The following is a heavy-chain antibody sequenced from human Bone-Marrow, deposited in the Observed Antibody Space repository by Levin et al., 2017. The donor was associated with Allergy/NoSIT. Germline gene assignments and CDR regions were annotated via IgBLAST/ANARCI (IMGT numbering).Heavy chain of an antibody. CDR2: INSDGSTT. CDR1: GFTFSSYW. CDR3: ARVGMRCSVNTCYSH. Sequence: GESLKISCAASGFTFSSYWMHWVRQAPGKGLVWVSRINSDGSTTSYADSVEGRFTISRDNAKNTLYPQMNSLRAEDTAVYYCARVGMRCSVNTCYSHWGQGTLVTVSS. J-gene: IGHJ4*02. D-gene: IGHD2-15*01. V-gene: IGHV3-74*01.